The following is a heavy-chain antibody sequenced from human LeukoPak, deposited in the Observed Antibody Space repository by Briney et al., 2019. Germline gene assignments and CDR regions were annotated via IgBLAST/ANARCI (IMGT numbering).Heavy chain of an antibody. CDR2: ISSSSSYI. CDR1: GFTFSSYS. V-gene: IGHV3-21*01. CDR3: ARDGYYGDYPFDY. Sequence: GGSLRLSCAASGFTFSSYSMNWVRQAPGKGLEWVSSISSSSSYIYYADSVKGRSTISRDNAKNSLYLQMNSLRAEDTAVYYCARDGYYGDYPFDYWGQGTLVTVSS. J-gene: IGHJ4*02. D-gene: IGHD4-17*01.